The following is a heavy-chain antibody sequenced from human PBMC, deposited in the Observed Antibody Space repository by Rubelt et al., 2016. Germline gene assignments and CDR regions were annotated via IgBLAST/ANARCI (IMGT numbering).Heavy chain of an antibody. Sequence: EVQLVESGGGLIQPGGSLRLSCAASGFTVSSNYMSWVRQAPGKGLEWVSVIYSGGSTYYADSVKGRCTNSRDNSKNTLYLQMNSLGAEDTAVYYCARVPTRRIAAAADYYYYGVDVWGQGTTVTVSS. CDR2: IYSGGST. J-gene: IGHJ6*02. CDR1: GFTVSSNY. D-gene: IGHD6-13*01. V-gene: IGHV3-53*01. CDR3: ARVPTRRIAAAADYYYYGVDV.